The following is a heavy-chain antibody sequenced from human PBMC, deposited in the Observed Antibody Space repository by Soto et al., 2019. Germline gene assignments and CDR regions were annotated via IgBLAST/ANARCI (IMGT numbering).Heavy chain of an antibody. J-gene: IGHJ4*02. CDR2: IYYSGST. CDR3: ARGSGSYLFDY. V-gene: IGHV4-59*01. CDR1: GGSISSYY. Sequence: SETLSLTCTVSGGSISSYYWSWIRQPPGKGLEWIGYIYYSGSTNYNPSLKSRVTISVDTSKNQFSLKLSSVTAADTAVYYCARGSGSYLFDYWGQGTLVTVSS. D-gene: IGHD3-10*01.